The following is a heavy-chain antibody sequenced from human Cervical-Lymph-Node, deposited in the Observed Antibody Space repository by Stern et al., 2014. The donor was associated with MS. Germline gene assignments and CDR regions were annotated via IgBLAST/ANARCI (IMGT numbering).Heavy chain of an antibody. CDR3: ERAGGGSWDWFDP. V-gene: IGHV3-48*02. CDR2: ISYGGSNI. CDR1: GFIFSSYS. D-gene: IGHD2-15*01. Sequence: VQLVESGGGLVQPGGSLRLSCAASGFIFSSYSMRWVRQTPGKGLEWVSFISYGGSNIYYADSVKGRFTISRGNSQKSLYLQMNGLRDEDTAVDYGERAGGGSWDWFDPWGQGTLVTVSS. J-gene: IGHJ5*02.